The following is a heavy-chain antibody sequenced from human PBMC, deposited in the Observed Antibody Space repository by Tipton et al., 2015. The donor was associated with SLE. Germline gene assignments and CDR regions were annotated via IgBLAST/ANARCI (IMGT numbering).Heavy chain of an antibody. Sequence: LRLSCTVSGGSINNYYWSWIRQPPGKGLEWIGYIYYSGSTNYNPSLKSRVTISVDTSKNQFSLKLSSVTAADTAVYYCARGGVGGYDYFDYWGQGTLVTVSS. V-gene: IGHV4-59*12. CDR1: GGSINNYY. D-gene: IGHD5-12*01. CDR2: IYYSGST. CDR3: ARGGVGGYDYFDY. J-gene: IGHJ4*02.